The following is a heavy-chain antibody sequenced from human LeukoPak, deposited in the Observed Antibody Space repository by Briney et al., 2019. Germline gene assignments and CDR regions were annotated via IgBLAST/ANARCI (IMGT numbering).Heavy chain of an antibody. V-gene: IGHV3-23*01. CDR2: ISGSGGGT. CDR1: GFTFSSYA. CDR3: AKVTVLRFLEWFPYNWFDP. D-gene: IGHD3-3*01. J-gene: IGHJ5*02. Sequence: GGSLRLSCAASGFTFSSYAMSWVRQAPGKGLEWVSDISGSGGGTYYADSVKGRFTISRDNSKSTLYLQMNSLRAEDTAVYYCAKVTVLRFLEWFPYNWFDPCGQRNLVTVSS.